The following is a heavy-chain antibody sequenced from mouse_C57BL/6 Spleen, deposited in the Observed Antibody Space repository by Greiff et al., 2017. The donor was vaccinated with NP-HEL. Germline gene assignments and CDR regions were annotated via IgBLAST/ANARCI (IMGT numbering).Heavy chain of an antibody. D-gene: IGHD2-5*01. Sequence: VQLVESGPGLVQPSQSLSITCTVSGFSLTSYGVHWVRQSPGKGLEWLGVIWSGGSTDYNAAFISRLSISKDNSKSQVFFKMNSLQADDTAIYYCARNPFYSNYEEVWMDYWGQGTSVTVSS. CDR3: ARNPFYSNYEEVWMDY. CDR1: GFSLTSYG. CDR2: IWSGGST. J-gene: IGHJ4*01. V-gene: IGHV2-2*01.